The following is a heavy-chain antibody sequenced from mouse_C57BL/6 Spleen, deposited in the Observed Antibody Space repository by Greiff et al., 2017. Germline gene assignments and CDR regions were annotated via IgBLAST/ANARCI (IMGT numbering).Heavy chain of an antibody. Sequence: EVQGVESGGGLVKPGGSLKLSCAASGFTFSDYGMHWVRQAPEKGLEWVAYISSGSSTIYYADTVKGRFTISRDNAKNTLFLQMTSLRSEDTAMYYCAKDSSGWFAYWGQGTLVTVSA. CDR1: GFTFSDYG. D-gene: IGHD3-2*02. CDR2: ISSGSSTI. CDR3: AKDSSGWFAY. J-gene: IGHJ3*01. V-gene: IGHV5-17*01.